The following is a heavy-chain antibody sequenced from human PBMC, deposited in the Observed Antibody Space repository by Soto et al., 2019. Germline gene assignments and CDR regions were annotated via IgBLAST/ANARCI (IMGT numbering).Heavy chain of an antibody. Sequence: EVQLLESGGGLVQPGGSLRLSCAASGFTFSSYAMSWVRQAPGKGLEWVSAISGSGGSTYYADSVKGRFTISRDNXKNTLYLQMNRLRAEDTAVYYCANLYSSSWENFDYWGQGTLVTVSS. CDR3: ANLYSSSWENFDY. J-gene: IGHJ4*02. CDR2: ISGSGGST. V-gene: IGHV3-23*01. D-gene: IGHD6-13*01. CDR1: GFTFSSYA.